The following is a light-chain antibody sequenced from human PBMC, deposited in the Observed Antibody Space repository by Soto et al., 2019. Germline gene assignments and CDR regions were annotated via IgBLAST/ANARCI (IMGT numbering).Light chain of an antibody. CDR2: TVS. Sequence: DIVMTQTPLSLPVTPGEPASISCRSSQSPLDSDDGNTYLDWYLQKPGQSPQLLIYTVSYRASGVPDRFSGSGSGTDFTLKISRVEAEDVGVYYCMQRIEFPLTFGGGTKVDIK. CDR3: MQRIEFPLT. CDR1: QSPLDSDDGNTY. J-gene: IGKJ4*01. V-gene: IGKV2-40*01.